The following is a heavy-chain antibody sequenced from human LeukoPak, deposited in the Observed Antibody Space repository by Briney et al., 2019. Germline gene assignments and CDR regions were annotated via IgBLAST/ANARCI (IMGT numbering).Heavy chain of an antibody. CDR2: INPNSGGT. V-gene: IGHV1-2*02. CDR1: GYTFTSYG. CDR3: ARDSGYCSSTSCYRFSDAFDI. J-gene: IGHJ3*02. D-gene: IGHD2-2*03. Sequence: ASVKVSCKASGYTFTSYGISWVRQAPGQGLEWMGWINPNSGGTNYAQKFQGRVTMTRDTSISTAYMELSRLRSDDTAVYYCARDSGYCSSTSCYRFSDAFDIWGQGTMVTVSS.